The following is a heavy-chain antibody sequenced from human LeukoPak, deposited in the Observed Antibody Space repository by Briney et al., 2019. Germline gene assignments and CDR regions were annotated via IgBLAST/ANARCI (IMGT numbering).Heavy chain of an antibody. D-gene: IGHD6-13*01. CDR3: AVDSIYSSSWYVDYMDV. CDR1: GYTLTELS. CDR2: FDPEDGET. V-gene: IGHV1-24*01. J-gene: IGHJ6*03. Sequence: ASVKVSCKVSGYTLTELSMHWVRQAPGKGLEWMGGFDPEDGETIYAQKFQGRVTMTEDTSTDTAYMELSSLRSEDTAVYYCAVDSIYSSSWYVDYMDVWGKGTTVTISS.